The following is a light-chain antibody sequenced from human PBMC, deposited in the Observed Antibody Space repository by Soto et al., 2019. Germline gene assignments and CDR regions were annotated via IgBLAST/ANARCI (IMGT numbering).Light chain of an antibody. V-gene: IGLV1-51*01. CDR3: GTWDSSLTVAV. CDR2: DSN. CDR1: SSNIGKNS. Sequence: QSVLTQPPSVSAAPGQKVTISCSGSSSNIGKNSVSWYQQVPGTAPKLLIYDSNKRPSGIPDRFSGSKSGTSATLGITGLQTGDEADYYCGTWDSSLTVAVFGGGTKLTVL. J-gene: IGLJ2*01.